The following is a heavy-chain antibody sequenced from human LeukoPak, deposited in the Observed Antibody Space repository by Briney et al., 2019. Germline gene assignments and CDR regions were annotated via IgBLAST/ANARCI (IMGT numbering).Heavy chain of an antibody. CDR2: IYTSGST. J-gene: IGHJ6*02. CDR3: ARGEGTLRGYGFDV. CDR1: GGSISSYY. V-gene: IGHV4-4*07. Sequence: PSETLSLTRTVSGGSISSYYWSWIRQPAGKGLEWIGRIYTSGSTSYNPSLKSRVTMSVDTSKNQFSLKLSSVTAADTAVYYCARGEGTLRGYGFDVWGQGTTVIVSS. D-gene: IGHD3-10*01.